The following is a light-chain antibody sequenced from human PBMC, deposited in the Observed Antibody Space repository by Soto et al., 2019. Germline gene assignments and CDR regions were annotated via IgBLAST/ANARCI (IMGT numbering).Light chain of an antibody. J-gene: IGKJ5*01. V-gene: IGKV3-11*01. Sequence: EIVLTQSPATLSLWPGETAILSCRASQSVNSHLSWYQQKPGQAPRLLIYDASKRAPAIPARFSGSGSATEFTLTISSLEPEDVAHYYCQQRSSWITFGQGTRLEIE. CDR1: QSVNSH. CDR2: DAS. CDR3: QQRSSWIT.